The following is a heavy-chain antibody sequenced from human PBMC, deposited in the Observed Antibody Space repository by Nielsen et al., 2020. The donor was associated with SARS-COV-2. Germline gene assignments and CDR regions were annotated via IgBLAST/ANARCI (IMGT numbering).Heavy chain of an antibody. J-gene: IGHJ4*02. V-gene: IGHV3-21*01. CDR1: GFTFSSYS. CDR3: AKDLGIAVGGAGY. Sequence: GESLKISCAASGFTFSSYSMNWVRQAPGKGLEWVSSISSSSSYIYYADSVKGRFTISRNNAKNSLYLQMNSLRAEDTAVYYCAKDLGIAVGGAGYWGQGTLVTVSS. CDR2: ISSSSSYI. D-gene: IGHD6-19*01.